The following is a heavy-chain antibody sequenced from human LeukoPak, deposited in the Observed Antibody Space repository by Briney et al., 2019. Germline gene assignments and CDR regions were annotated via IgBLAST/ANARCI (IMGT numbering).Heavy chain of an antibody. CDR3: ARNTYYYDSSGYWAYDY. CDR1: GYSISSGYY. CDR2: IKQDGSEK. D-gene: IGHD3-22*01. Sequence: PSETLSLTCAVSGYSISSGYYWGWIRQPPGKGLEWVANIKQDGSEKYYVDSVKGRFTISRDNAKNSLYLQMNSLRAEDTAVYYCARNTYYYDSSGYWAYDYWGQGTLVTVSS. V-gene: IGHV3-7*01. J-gene: IGHJ4*02.